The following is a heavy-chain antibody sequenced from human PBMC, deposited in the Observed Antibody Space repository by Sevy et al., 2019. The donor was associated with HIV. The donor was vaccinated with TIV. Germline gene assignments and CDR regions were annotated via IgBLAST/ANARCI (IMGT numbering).Heavy chain of an antibody. Sequence: ASVKVSCKASGGTVSTYIINWVRQAPGQGLEWMGGVIASVNMANSAQKFRGRVTITADGSTSTAYMELSSLTSEDTAIYYCATAMPCGGDCYYFDSWGQGTRVTVSS. CDR3: ATAMPCGGDCYYFDS. J-gene: IGHJ4*02. CDR2: VIASVNMA. V-gene: IGHV1-69*10. D-gene: IGHD2-21*02. CDR1: GGTVSTYI.